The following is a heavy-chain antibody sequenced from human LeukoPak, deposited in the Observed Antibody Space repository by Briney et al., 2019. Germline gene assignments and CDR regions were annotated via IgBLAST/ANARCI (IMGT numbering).Heavy chain of an antibody. D-gene: IGHD6-13*01. Sequence: SQTLSLTCAVYGASLNNYYCSWIPHPPPNGPEWLGEINHSGSTNYNPSLKSRVTISVDTSKNQFSLRLSSVTAADTAVYYCARDIAGAGPWYFDLWGRGTLVTVSS. CDR2: INHSGST. CDR3: ARDIAGAGPWYFDL. CDR1: GASLNNYY. V-gene: IGHV4-34*01. J-gene: IGHJ2*01.